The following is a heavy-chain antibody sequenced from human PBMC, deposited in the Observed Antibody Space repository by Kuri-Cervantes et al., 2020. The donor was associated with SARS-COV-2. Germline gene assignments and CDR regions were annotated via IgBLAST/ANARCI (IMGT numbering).Heavy chain of an antibody. CDR3: AKAEAQSEFGYFYYGMDV. V-gene: IGHV3-23*01. CDR1: GFSFSTYA. Sequence: GESLKISCAASGFSFSTYAMSWVRQAPGKGLQWVAAVTETGTITHYADSVRGRFTISRDNPRNTVYLQMNSLRADDTALYYCAKAEAQSEFGYFYYGMDVWGQGTTVTVSS. J-gene: IGHJ6*02. CDR2: VTETGTIT. D-gene: IGHD3-16*01.